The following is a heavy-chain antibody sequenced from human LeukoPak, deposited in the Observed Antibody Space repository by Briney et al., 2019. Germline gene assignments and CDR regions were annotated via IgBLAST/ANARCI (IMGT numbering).Heavy chain of an antibody. CDR2: IYPGDSDT. D-gene: IGHD6-19*01. Sequence: GESLKISCKASGYSFTTFRIGWVRQMPGKGLEWMGVIYPGDSDTRYSPSFQGQVTFSADKSITTAYLQWSSLKASDTAVYYCARQIELASPNFDYWGQGTLVTVSS. CDR1: GYSFTTFR. V-gene: IGHV5-51*01. CDR3: ARQIELASPNFDY. J-gene: IGHJ4*02.